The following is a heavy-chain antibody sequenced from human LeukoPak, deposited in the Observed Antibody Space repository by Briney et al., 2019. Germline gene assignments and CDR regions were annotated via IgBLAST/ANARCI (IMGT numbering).Heavy chain of an antibody. CDR1: GFTFSSYG. Sequence: GGSLRLSCAASGFTFSSYGMHWIRQAPGKGLEWVAVIWYDGSNKYYADSVKGRSTISRENSKNTLYLQMNSLRADDTAVYYCARDGDCTNGVCSFDCWGQGTLVTVSS. CDR3: ARDGDCTNGVCSFDC. CDR2: IWYDGSNK. V-gene: IGHV3-33*01. J-gene: IGHJ4*02. D-gene: IGHD2-8*01.